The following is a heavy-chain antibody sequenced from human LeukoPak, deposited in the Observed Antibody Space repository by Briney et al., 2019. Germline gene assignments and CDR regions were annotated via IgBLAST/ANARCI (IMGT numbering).Heavy chain of an antibody. V-gene: IGHV3-64*01. Sequence: PGGSLRLSCAASGFTFSSYAMHWVRQAPGKGLEYVSAISSNGGSTYYANSVKGRFTISRDNSKNTLYLQMGSLRAEDMAVYYCARATVTLPDYWGQGTLVTVSP. CDR3: ARATVTLPDY. CDR2: ISSNGGST. J-gene: IGHJ4*02. D-gene: IGHD4-17*01. CDR1: GFTFSSYA.